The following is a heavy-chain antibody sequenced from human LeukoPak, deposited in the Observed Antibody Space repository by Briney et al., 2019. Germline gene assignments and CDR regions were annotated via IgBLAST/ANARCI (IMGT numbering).Heavy chain of an antibody. D-gene: IGHD5-12*01. CDR3: ARVSGYDWESFYDY. Sequence: PSETLSLACTVSGGSISSYYWSWIRQPPGKGLEWIGYIYYSGSTNYNPSLKSRVTISVDTSKNQFSLKLSSVTAADTAVYYCARVSGYDWESFYDYWGQGTLVTVSS. CDR2: IYYSGST. V-gene: IGHV4-59*01. J-gene: IGHJ4*02. CDR1: GGSISSYY.